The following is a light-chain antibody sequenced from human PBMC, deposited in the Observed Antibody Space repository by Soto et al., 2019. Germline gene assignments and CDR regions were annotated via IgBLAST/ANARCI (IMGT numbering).Light chain of an antibody. Sequence: EVVLTQSPNTLSLSPGERATLSCWASQSLRSSYLAWYQRKPGQAPRLLMFGASRRATGIPDRFNGSGSGTDFILTISSLEPEDFALYYCQQRNTWPPITFGQGTRLEIK. V-gene: IGKV3D-20*02. CDR3: QQRNTWPPIT. CDR1: QSLRSSY. CDR2: GAS. J-gene: IGKJ5*01.